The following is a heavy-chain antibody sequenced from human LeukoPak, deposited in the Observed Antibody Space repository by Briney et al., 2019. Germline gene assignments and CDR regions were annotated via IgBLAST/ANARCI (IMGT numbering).Heavy chain of an antibody. D-gene: IGHD6-19*01. Sequence: GSFVTISRNAAVSPFTSSVVSWVRQATGQRREGSGWISAYNGNTNCAQKLQGRVTKTTDTSTSTAYMELRSLRSDDTAVYYRARYTRGYSSGWRHFWGQGTLLTVSS. V-gene: IGHV1-18*01. J-gene: IGHJ4*02. CDR1: VSPFTSSV. CDR3: ARYTRGYSSGWRHF. CDR2: ISAYNGNT.